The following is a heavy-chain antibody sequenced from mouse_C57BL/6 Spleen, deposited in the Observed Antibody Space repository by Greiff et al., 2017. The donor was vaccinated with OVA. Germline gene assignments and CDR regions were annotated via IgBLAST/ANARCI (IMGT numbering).Heavy chain of an antibody. Sequence: VQLQQPGAELVRPGSSVKLSCKASGYTFTSYWMHWVKQRPIQGLEWIGNIDPSDSETHYNQKFKDKATLTVDKSSSTAYMQLSSLTSEDSAVYYCAREGGYDGYPYYFDYWGQGTTLTVSS. J-gene: IGHJ2*01. CDR1: GYTFTSYW. CDR3: AREGGYDGYPYYFDY. CDR2: IDPSDSET. V-gene: IGHV1-52*01. D-gene: IGHD2-3*01.